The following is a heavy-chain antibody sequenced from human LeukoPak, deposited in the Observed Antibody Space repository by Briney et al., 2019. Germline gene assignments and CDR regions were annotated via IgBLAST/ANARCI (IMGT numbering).Heavy chain of an antibody. CDR3: AKDRVPYCSGGSCYSADY. CDR1: GFTFSTYS. CDR2: ISSGSTII. Sequence: PGGSLRLSCAASGFTFSTYSMNWVRQAPGKGLEWLSYISSGSTIIYNADSVKGRFTISRDNAKNSLYLQMNSLRAEDTAVYYCAKDRVPYCSGGSCYSADYWGQGTLVTVSS. J-gene: IGHJ4*02. D-gene: IGHD2-15*01. V-gene: IGHV3-48*01.